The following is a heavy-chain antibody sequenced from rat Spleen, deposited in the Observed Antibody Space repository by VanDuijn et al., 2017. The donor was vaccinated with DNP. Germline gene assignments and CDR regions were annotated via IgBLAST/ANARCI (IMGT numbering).Heavy chain of an antibody. D-gene: IGHD1-12*02. CDR1: GFTFSDYN. CDR2: ISTSGGVS. Sequence: EVQLVESGGGLVQPGRSLKLSCAASGFTFSDYNMAWVRQAPKKGLEWVASISTSGGVSYYRDSVKGRFTISRDNAKSTLYLQMESLRSEDTATYYCAKDGRAMDAWGQGTSVTVSS. J-gene: IGHJ4*01. V-gene: IGHV5-25*01. CDR3: AKDGRAMDA.